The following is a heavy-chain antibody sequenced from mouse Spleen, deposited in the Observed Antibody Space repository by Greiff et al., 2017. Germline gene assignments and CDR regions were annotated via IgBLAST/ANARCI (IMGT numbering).Heavy chain of an antibody. CDR2: IWAGGST. Sequence: VQGVESGPGLVAPSQSLSITCTVSGFSLTSYGVHWVRQPPGKGLEWLGVIWAGGSTNYNSALMSRLSISKDNSKSQVFLKMNSLQTDDTAMYYCARDDYGNYGDYAMDYWGQGTSVTVSS. CDR3: ARDDYGNYGDYAMDY. J-gene: IGHJ4*01. CDR1: GFSLTSYG. D-gene: IGHD2-1*01. V-gene: IGHV2-9*02.